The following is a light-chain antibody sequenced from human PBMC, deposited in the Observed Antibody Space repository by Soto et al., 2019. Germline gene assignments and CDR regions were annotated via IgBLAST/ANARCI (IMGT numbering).Light chain of an antibody. CDR3: QQSYSTPWT. CDR2: AAS. J-gene: IGKJ1*01. Sequence: DIQMTQSPSSLSASVGDRVTITCRASQSISSYLNWYQQKPGKAPKLLIYAASSLQSGFPSRFSGSGSGTDFTLTISSLQPEDFATYYCQQSYSTPWTFVQGTKVEIK. V-gene: IGKV1-39*01. CDR1: QSISSY.